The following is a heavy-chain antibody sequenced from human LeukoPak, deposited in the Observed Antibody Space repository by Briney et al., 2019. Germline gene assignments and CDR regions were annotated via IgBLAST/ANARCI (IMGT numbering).Heavy chain of an antibody. Sequence: PSETLSLTCTVSGGSISSYYWSWIRQPPGKGLEWIGYIYYSGSTNYNPSLKSRVTISVDTSKNQFSLKLSSETAADTAVYYCAFLGSSAWFDPWGQGTLVTVSS. CDR3: AFLGSSAWFDP. CDR1: GGSISSYY. CDR2: IYYSGST. V-gene: IGHV4-59*01. J-gene: IGHJ5*02. D-gene: IGHD6-19*01.